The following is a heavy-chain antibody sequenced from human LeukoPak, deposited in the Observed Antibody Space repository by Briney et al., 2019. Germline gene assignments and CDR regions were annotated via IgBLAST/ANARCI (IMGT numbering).Heavy chain of an antibody. CDR1: GFTFSDAW. J-gene: IGHJ4*02. CDR3: TTVPPGMVSDYFDY. D-gene: IGHD2-8*01. CDR2: IKSKTDGGTT. V-gene: IGHV3-15*01. Sequence: GGSLRLSCIASGFTFSDAWMSWVRQAPGKGLEWVGRIKSKTDGGTTDYAAPVKGRFTISRDDSKNTLYLQMNSLKTEDTAVYYCTTVPPGMVSDYFDYWGQGTLVTVSS.